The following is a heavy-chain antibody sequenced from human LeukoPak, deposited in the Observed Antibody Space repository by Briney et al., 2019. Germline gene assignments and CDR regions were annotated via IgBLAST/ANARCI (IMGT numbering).Heavy chain of an antibody. CDR2: ISSSSSYI. V-gene: IGHV3-21*01. CDR3: ARGGYCSGGSCRYIDY. Sequence: GGSLRLSCAASGFTFSSYSMNWVRQAPGKGLEWVSSISSSSSYIYYADSVKGRFTISRDNAKNSLYLQMNSLRAEDTAVYYCARGGYCSGGSCRYIDYWGQGTLVTVSS. D-gene: IGHD2-15*01. CDR1: GFTFSSYS. J-gene: IGHJ4*02.